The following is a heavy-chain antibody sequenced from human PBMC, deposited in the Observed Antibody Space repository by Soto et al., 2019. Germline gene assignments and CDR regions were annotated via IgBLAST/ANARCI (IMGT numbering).Heavy chain of an antibody. J-gene: IGHJ3*01. V-gene: IGHV3-21*01. CDR1: GFTFSSYS. CDR3: ARSPVGDAFNV. Sequence: EVQLVESGGGLVKPGGSLRLSCEASGFTFSSYSMNWVRQAPGKGLEWVSSMSSGSDYIFYADSVKGAFTISRDNAKNSLFLQMNSLTSEDTAVYYCARSPVGDAFNVWGQGTVVTVSS. CDR2: MSSGSDYI.